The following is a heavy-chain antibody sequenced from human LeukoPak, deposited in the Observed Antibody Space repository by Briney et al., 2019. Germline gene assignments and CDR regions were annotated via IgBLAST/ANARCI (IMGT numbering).Heavy chain of an antibody. CDR2: IKQDGSEK. CDR3: ARDRIVVVPASLLDYYYYYGMDV. D-gene: IGHD2-2*01. CDR1: GFTFSSYW. Sequence: GRCLRLSCAASGFTFSSYWMSWVRQAPGKGREWVANIKQDGSEKYYVDSVKGRFTISRDNAKNSLYLQMNSLRAEDTAVYYCARDRIVVVPASLLDYYYYYGMDVWGQGTTVTVSS. J-gene: IGHJ6*02. V-gene: IGHV3-7*01.